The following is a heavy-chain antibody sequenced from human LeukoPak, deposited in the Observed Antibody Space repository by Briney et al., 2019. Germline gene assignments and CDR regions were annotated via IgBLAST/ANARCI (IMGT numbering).Heavy chain of an antibody. J-gene: IGHJ4*02. CDR1: GFTFNYAW. CDR2: ISGSVGSS. Sequence: PGGSLRLSCAASGFTFNYAWLSWVPQVLGKGLEWVAAISGSVGSSYYADYVMGRFTIYRDNSKNTLYLQMNSLRAEDTAVYYCAKDLGLPDDYWGQGTLVTVSS. CDR3: AKDLGLPDDY. V-gene: IGHV3-23*01.